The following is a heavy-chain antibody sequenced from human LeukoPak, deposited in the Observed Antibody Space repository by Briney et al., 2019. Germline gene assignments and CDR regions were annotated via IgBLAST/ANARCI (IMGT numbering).Heavy chain of an antibody. J-gene: IGHJ3*02. CDR2: IYHSGST. CDR3: ARISRGFDI. D-gene: IGHD2-2*01. Sequence: SETLSLTCTVSGGSISSYYWSWIRQPPGKGLEWIGYIYHSGSTNYNPSLKSRVTISVGTSKNQFSLKLSSVTAADTAVYYCARISRGFDIWGQGTMVTVSS. V-gene: IGHV4-59*01. CDR1: GGSISSYY.